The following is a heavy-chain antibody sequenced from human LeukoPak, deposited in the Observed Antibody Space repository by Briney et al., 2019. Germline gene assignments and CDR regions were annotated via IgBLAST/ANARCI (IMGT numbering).Heavy chain of an antibody. CDR3: ARSMEASSYYYGMDV. CDR2: IYRGGST. J-gene: IGHJ6*02. V-gene: IGHV3-66*01. Sequence: TGGSLRPSCAASGFTVSSNYMSWVRQAPGKGLEWVSVIYRGGSTDYADSVKGRFTISRDNSKNTLYLQMNSLRAEDTAVYYCARSMEASSYYYGMDVWGQGATVTVCS. D-gene: IGHD2/OR15-2a*01. CDR1: GFTVSSNY.